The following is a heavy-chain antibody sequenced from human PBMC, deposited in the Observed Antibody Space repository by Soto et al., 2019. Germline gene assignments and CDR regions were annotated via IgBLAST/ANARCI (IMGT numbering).Heavy chain of an antibody. D-gene: IGHD7-27*01. V-gene: IGHV4-59*01. CDR1: GGSISNDD. CDR2: SYNNGNT. Sequence: QVQLQESGPGLVKPSETLSLTCSVSGGSISNDDWSWIRQPPGKGLEWIGYSYNNGNTNYNHTLKSRVTMSVDTSRNQISLKLTTVTAADTAVYYCTRANWYSEYWGQGTLVTVSS. J-gene: IGHJ4*02. CDR3: TRANWYSEY.